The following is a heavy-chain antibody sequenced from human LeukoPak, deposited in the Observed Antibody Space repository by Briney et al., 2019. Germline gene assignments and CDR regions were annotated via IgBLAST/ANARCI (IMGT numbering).Heavy chain of an antibody. CDR1: GFTFTNAW. CDR2: IKSKTDGGTT. V-gene: IGHV3-15*01. Sequence: GGSLRLSCAASGFTFTNAWMSWVRQAPGKGLEWVGRIKSKTDGGTTDYAAPVKGRFTISRDDSKNTLYLQMNSLKTEDTAVYYCTIDLYCSSTSCYCYWGQGTLVTVSS. D-gene: IGHD2-2*01. J-gene: IGHJ4*02. CDR3: TIDLYCSSTSCYCY.